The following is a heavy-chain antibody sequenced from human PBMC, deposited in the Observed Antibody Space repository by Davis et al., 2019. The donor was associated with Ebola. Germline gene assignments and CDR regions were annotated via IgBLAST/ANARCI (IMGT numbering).Heavy chain of an antibody. CDR1: GVSISSYY. Sequence: MPSETLSLTCTVSGVSISSYYWSWIRQPPGKGLEWIGYIYYSGSTNYNPSLKSRVTISVDTSKNQFSLKLSSVTAADTAVYYCARVGSSGWIYWFFDLWGRGTLVTVSS. D-gene: IGHD3-22*01. V-gene: IGHV4-59*01. CDR3: ARVGSSGWIYWFFDL. J-gene: IGHJ2*01. CDR2: IYYSGST.